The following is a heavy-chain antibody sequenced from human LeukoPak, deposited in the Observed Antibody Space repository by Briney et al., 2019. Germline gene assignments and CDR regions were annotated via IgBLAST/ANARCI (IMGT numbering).Heavy chain of an antibody. V-gene: IGHV3-30-3*01. D-gene: IGHD2-2*01. CDR2: ISYDGSNK. J-gene: IGHJ3*02. Sequence: PGGSLRLSCAASGFTFSSYAMHWVRQAPGKGLEWVAVISYDGSNKYYADSVKGRFTISRDNSKNTLYLQMNSLRAEDTAVYYCARHPEIVVVPAAPNTFDIWGQGTMVTVSS. CDR1: GFTFSSYA. CDR3: ARHPEIVVVPAAPNTFDI.